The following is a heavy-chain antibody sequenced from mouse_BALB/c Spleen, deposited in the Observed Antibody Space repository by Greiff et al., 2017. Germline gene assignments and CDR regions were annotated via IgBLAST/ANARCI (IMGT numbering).Heavy chain of an antibody. Sequence: EVQLVESGGGLVKPGGSLKLSCAASGFTFSSYAMSWVRQTPEKRLEWVASISSGGSTYYPDSVKGRFTISRDNARNILYLQMSSLRSEDTAMYYCARGWYFDVWGAGTTVTVSS. CDR1: GFTFSSYA. CDR2: ISSGGST. V-gene: IGHV5-6-5*01. J-gene: IGHJ1*01. CDR3: ARGWYFDV.